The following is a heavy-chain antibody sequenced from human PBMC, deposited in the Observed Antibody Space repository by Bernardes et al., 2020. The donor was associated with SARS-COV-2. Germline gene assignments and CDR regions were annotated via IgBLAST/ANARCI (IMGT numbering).Heavy chain of an antibody. J-gene: IGHJ3*02. CDR1: GYTFTSYD. D-gene: IGHD3-22*01. Sequence: ASVKVSCKASGYTFTSYDINWVRQAAGQGLEWMGWMNPNSGNTGFAQKFQGRVTMTWSTSISTAYMELNSLRPEDTAVYYCAREWDDSDSSAFDIWGQGTMVTVSS. CDR2: MNPNSGNT. V-gene: IGHV1-8*01. CDR3: AREWDDSDSSAFDI.